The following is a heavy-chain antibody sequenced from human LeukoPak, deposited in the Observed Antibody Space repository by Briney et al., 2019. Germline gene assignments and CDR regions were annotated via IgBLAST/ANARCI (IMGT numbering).Heavy chain of an antibody. CDR1: GYKITELS. CDR2: FDPEDGEK. J-gene: IGHJ4*02. D-gene: IGHD5-18*01. Sequence: ASVTVSCKVSGYKITELSIHWVRQAPGKGLEWVGGFDPEDGEKFYAQNFQGRVTMTEDTSADTAYMEVSSLRSEDTAVYYCARDDDVDTAMAHFDYWGQGTLVTVSS. CDR3: ARDDDVDTAMAHFDY. V-gene: IGHV1-24*01.